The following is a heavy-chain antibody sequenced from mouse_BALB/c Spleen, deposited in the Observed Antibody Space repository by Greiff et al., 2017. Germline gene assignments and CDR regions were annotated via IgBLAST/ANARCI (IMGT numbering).Heavy chain of an antibody. CDR3: ARREVRRGYAMDY. Sequence: EVMLVESGGGLVQPGGSRKLSCAASGFTFSSFGMHWVRQAPEKGLEWVAYISSGSSTIYYADTVKGRFTISRDNPKNTLFLQMTSLRSEDTAMYYCARREVRRGYAMDYWGQGTSVTVSS. CDR2: ISSGSSTI. J-gene: IGHJ4*01. V-gene: IGHV5-17*02. CDR1: GFTFSSFG. D-gene: IGHD2-14*01.